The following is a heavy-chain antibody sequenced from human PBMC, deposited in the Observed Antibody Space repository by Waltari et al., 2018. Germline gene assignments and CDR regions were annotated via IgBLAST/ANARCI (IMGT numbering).Heavy chain of an antibody. V-gene: IGHV1-46*02. Sequence: VLLVQSGAEVTKPGASVKLSCKASGYTFNNYYIHWVRQAPGQGLEWMGISNPSGGNIRSAQKVQGRVTMTSDTSTSTVYMELSSLRSEDTAMYYCARDLSPGYISKFDYWGQGALVTVSS. D-gene: IGHD5-18*01. CDR3: ARDLSPGYISKFDY. CDR1: GYTFNNYY. J-gene: IGHJ4*02. CDR2: SNPSGGNI.